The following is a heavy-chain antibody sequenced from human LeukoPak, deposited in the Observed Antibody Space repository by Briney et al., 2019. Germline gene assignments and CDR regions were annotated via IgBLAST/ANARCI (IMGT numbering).Heavy chain of an antibody. CDR2: INSNGDSA. V-gene: IGHV1-46*01. Sequence: ASVKVSCKASGFTFTNYYMNWVRLAPGQGLEWMGIINSNGDSANYAQKFQGRVTMTRDTSTSTVYMELSSLRSDDTAMYYCARVPGGYTYGPYYFDYWGQGTLVTVSS. D-gene: IGHD5-18*01. J-gene: IGHJ4*02. CDR1: GFTFTNYY. CDR3: ARVPGGYTYGPYYFDY.